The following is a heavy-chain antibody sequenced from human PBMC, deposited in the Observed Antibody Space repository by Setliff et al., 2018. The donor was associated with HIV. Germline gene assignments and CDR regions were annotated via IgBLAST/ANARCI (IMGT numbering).Heavy chain of an antibody. D-gene: IGHD3-3*01. J-gene: IGHJ4*02. CDR3: ARGREWTHLDY. CDR1: GASISDGTYY. V-gene: IGHV4-61*02. CDR2: IYASGST. Sequence: SQTLSLTCAVSGASISDGTYYWSWIRQPAGKGLEWIGRIYASGSTNYNPSLKSRVTMSVDTSKNHFSLKLSSVTAADTAVFYCARGREWTHLDYWGQGTLVTVSS.